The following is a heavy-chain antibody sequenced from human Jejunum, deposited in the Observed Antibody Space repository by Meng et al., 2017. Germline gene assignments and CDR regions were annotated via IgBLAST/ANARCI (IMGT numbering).Heavy chain of an antibody. CDR2: ISTSGGHT. J-gene: IGHJ4*02. V-gene: IGHV3-23*01. D-gene: IGHD1-26*01. Sequence: GGSLRLSCAASGFTFSSFAMSWVRQAPGKGLVWVSVISTSGGHTYFADSVKGRFTISRDNSKNTLYLQMNNLRAEDTAVYYCAKAKDAGSGSKYSDYWGQGTLVTVSS. CDR1: GFTFSSFA. CDR3: AKAKDAGSGSKYSDY.